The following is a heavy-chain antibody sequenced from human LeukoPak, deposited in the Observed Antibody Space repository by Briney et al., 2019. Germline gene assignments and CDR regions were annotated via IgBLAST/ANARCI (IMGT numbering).Heavy chain of an antibody. CDR1: GFTFSSYW. J-gene: IGHJ4*02. CDR2: IKQDGSEK. CDR3: ARGPARITMIVVVIGGEYYFDY. Sequence: GGSLRLSCAASGFTFSSYWMSWVRQAPGKGLEWVANIKQDGSEKYYVDSVKGRFTISRDNAKNSLYLQMSSLRAEDTAVYYCARGPARITMIVVVIGGEYYFDYWGQGTLVTVSS. D-gene: IGHD3-22*01. V-gene: IGHV3-7*01.